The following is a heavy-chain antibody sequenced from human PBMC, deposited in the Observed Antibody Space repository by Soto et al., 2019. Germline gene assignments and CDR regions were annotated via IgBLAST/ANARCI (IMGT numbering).Heavy chain of an antibody. J-gene: IGHJ3*02. D-gene: IGHD3-22*01. CDR2: IYYSGST. V-gene: IGHV4-39*01. CDR1: GGSISSSSYY. CDR3: ARHIIVARAFDI. Sequence: PSETLSLTXTVSGGSISSSSYYWGWIRQPPGKGLEWIGSIYYSGSTYYNPSLKSRVTISVDTSKNQFSLKLSSVTAADTAVYYCARHIIVARAFDIWGQGTMVTVSS.